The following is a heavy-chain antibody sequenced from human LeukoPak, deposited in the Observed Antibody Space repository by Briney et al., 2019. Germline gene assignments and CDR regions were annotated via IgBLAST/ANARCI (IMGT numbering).Heavy chain of an antibody. Sequence: GGSLRLSCAASGFTFSSYCMHWVRQAPGKWREWVAVIWYDGSNKYYADSVKGRFTISRDNSKNTLYLQMNSLRAEDTAVYYCAKDRSGSYPFYFDYWGQGTLVTVSS. CDR2: IWYDGSNK. D-gene: IGHD1-26*01. J-gene: IGHJ4*02. V-gene: IGHV3-33*06. CDR1: GFTFSSYC. CDR3: AKDRSGSYPFYFDY.